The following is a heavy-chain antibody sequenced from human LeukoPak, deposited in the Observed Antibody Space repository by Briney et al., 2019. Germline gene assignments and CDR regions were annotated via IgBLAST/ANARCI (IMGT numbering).Heavy chain of an antibody. V-gene: IGHV5-51*01. CDR1: GYSFTSYW. CDR3: ARRVGYSGGWIAFDI. Sequence: PGESLKISCKGSGYSFTSYWIGWGRQMAGKGLEWMGIIYPGDSDTRNSPSFQGQVSISADKSISTAYLQWSSLKASDTAMYYCARRVGYSGGWIAFDIWGQGTMVTVSS. J-gene: IGHJ3*02. D-gene: IGHD6-25*01. CDR2: IYPGDSDT.